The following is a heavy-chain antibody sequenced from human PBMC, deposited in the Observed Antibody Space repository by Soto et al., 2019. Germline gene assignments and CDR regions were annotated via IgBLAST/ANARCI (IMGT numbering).Heavy chain of an antibody. CDR1: GFTFSSYS. J-gene: IGHJ4*02. V-gene: IGHV3-21*01. CDR3: VRVAGVSFVDY. CDR2: ISSSGGSI. Sequence: GGSLRLSCAASGFTFSSYSMNWVRQAPGKGLEWVSSISSSGGSIYYADSMKGRFTISRDNAKNSLYLQMNSLRAEDTAVYYCVRVAGVSFVDYWGQGTLVTVSS. D-gene: IGHD6-19*01.